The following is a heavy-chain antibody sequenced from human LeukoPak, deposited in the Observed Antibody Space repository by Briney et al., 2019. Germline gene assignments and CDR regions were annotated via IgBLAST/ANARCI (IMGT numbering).Heavy chain of an antibody. J-gene: IGHJ3*02. CDR1: GGSLSSSSYY. CDR2: IYYSGST. D-gene: IGHD3-10*01. Sequence: SETLSLTCTVSGGSLSSSSYYWGWIRQPPGKGLEWIGSIYYSGSTYYNPSLKSRVTISVDTSKNQCSLKLSSVTAADTAVYYCASNTGAAFDIWGQGTMVTVSS. V-gene: IGHV4-39*01. CDR3: ASNTGAAFDI.